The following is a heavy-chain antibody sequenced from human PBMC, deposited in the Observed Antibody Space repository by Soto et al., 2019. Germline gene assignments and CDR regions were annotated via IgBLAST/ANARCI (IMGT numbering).Heavy chain of an antibody. V-gene: IGHV4-31*03. CDR1: GGSISSGGYY. D-gene: IGHD3-10*01. Sequence: SETLSLTCTVSGGSISSGGYYWSWIRQHPGKGLEWIGYIYYSGSTYYNPPLKSRVTISVDTSRNQFSLKLSSVTAADTAVYYCARVTMVRGWWFDPWGQGTLVTVSS. CDR2: IYYSGST. J-gene: IGHJ5*02. CDR3: ARVTMVRGWWFDP.